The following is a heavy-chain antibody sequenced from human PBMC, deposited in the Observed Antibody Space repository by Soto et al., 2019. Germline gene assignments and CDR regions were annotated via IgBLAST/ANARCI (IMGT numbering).Heavy chain of an antibody. V-gene: IGHV1-69*01. J-gene: IGHJ2*01. D-gene: IGHD4-17*01. CDR3: ARVSSTGMDYGDNKPSWYFDV. CDR2: IIPLFGTT. CDR1: GGTFSSYA. Sequence: QVQLVQSGAEVKKPGSSVKVSCKASGGTFSSYAFSWVRQAPGQGLEWMGGIIPLFGTTNYAQKFQGRVTITADESTSTGYMEMSSLRSEDTAVYYCARVSSTGMDYGDNKPSWYFDVWGRGTLVTVSS.